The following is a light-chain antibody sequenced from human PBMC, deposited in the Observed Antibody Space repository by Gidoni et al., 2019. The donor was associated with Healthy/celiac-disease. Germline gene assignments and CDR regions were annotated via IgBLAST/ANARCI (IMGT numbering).Light chain of an antibody. Sequence: EIVMTQSPATLSVSPGARATLSCRASQSVSSYFAWYQQKPGQAPRLLIYGASTRATPIPSRVSGSGSGIEFTLTILRLQSYAFSVCHRHQYNTSPLFGRGTKVEIK. CDR1: QSVSSY. V-gene: IGKV3-15*01. CDR2: GAS. J-gene: IGKJ4*01. CDR3: HQYNTSPL.